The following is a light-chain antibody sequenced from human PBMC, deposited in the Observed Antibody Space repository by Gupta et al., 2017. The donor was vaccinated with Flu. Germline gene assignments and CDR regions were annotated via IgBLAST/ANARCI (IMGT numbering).Light chain of an antibody. CDR3: QHSYSSPYT. CDR2: ATS. J-gene: IGKJ2*01. CDR1: QNINSH. V-gene: IGKV1-39*01. Sequence: GDRVTITCRASQNINSHINWYKCEQGKAPRLLIYATSNLPSGVPSRFSGSGSGTDFILTISSLQPEDFATYFCQHSYSSPYTFGQGTQV.